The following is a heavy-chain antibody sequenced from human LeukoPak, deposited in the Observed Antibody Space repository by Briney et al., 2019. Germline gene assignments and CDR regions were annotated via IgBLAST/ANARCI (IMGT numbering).Heavy chain of an antibody. CDR3: ARGPASGSTFAWFVP. CDR1: GGSLSHYY. J-gene: IGHJ5*02. V-gene: IGHV4-34*01. CDR2: INHSGSI. D-gene: IGHD3-10*01. Sequence: PSETLSLTCAVYGGSLSHYYWSWIRQPPGKGLEWMGEINHSGSINYNPSLKSRVTISVDMSKNQFSLELTSVTAADTAVYYCARGPASGSTFAWFVPWGQGPLVTVSS.